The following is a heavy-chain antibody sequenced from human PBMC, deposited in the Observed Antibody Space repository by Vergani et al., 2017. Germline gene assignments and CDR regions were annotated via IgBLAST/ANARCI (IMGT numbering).Heavy chain of an antibody. V-gene: IGHV3-23*01. D-gene: IGHD2-2*02. CDR1: GFTFSSYA. CDR2: ISGSGGST. CDR3: AKDSQVVQLLLYPHLDY. J-gene: IGHJ4*02. Sequence: EVQLLVSGGGLVQPGGSLRLSCAASGFTFSSYAMSWVRQAPGKGLEWVSAISGSGGSTYYADSVKGRFTISRDNSKNTLYLQMNSLRAEDTSVYYCAKDSQVVQLLLYPHLDYWGQGTLVTVSS.